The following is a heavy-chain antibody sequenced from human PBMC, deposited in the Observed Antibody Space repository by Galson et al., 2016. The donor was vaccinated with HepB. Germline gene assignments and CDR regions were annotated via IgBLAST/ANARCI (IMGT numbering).Heavy chain of an antibody. V-gene: IGHV3-30*18. CDR1: GFTFGTYG. Sequence: SLRLSCAASGFTFGTYGMHWVRQAPGRGLEWVALISYDGSNEFYADSVKGRFTISRDNSKNTLYLQMNSLRTEDTSIYYCAKVRWLRLVGDALDIWGQGTLVTVAS. CDR3: AKVRWLRLVGDALDI. D-gene: IGHD5-12*01. J-gene: IGHJ3*02. CDR2: ISYDGSNE.